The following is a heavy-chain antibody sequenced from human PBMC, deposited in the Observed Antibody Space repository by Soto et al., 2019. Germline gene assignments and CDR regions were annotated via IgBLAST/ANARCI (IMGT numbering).Heavy chain of an antibody. V-gene: IGHV1-3*01. J-gene: IGHJ4*02. Sequence: ASVKVSCKASGYTFTSYAMHWVRQAPGQRLEWMGWINAGNGNTKYPQKFQGRVTITRDTSASTAYMELSSLRSEDTAVYYCARVKLRIAAAGTEYYFDYWGQGTLVTVSS. CDR2: INAGNGNT. CDR1: GYTFTSYA. CDR3: ARVKLRIAAAGTEYYFDY. D-gene: IGHD6-13*01.